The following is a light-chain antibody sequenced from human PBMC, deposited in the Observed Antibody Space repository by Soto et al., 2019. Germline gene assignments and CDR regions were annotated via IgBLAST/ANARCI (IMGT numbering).Light chain of an antibody. Sequence: DSQMTQSPSTLSASVGDRVTITCRASQSISSWLAWYQQKPGIAPTLLIYKASSLESGVPSRFSGSGSGTEFTLTISSLQPEDFATYYCQQSYSTPWTFGQRTKVDIK. J-gene: IGKJ1*01. CDR1: QSISSW. V-gene: IGKV1-5*03. CDR3: QQSYSTPWT. CDR2: KAS.